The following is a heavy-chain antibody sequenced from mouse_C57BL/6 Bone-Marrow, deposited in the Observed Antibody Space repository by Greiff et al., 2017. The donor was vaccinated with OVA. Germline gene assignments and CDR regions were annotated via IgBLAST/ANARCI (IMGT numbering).Heavy chain of an antibody. D-gene: IGHD2-4*01. J-gene: IGHJ3*01. CDR1: GFTFSSYA. Sequence: DVMLVESGGGLVKPGGSLKLSCAASGFTFSSYAMSWVRQTPEKRLEWVATISDGGSYTYYPDNVKGRFTISIDNAKNNLYLQMSHLKSEDTAMYYWARDSRGIYEDDDAAGFAYWGQGTLVTVSA. CDR3: ARDSRGIYEDDDAAGFAY. V-gene: IGHV5-4*01. CDR2: ISDGGSYT.